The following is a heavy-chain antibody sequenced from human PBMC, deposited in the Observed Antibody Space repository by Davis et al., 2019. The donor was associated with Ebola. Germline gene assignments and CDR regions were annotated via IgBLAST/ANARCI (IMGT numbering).Heavy chain of an antibody. J-gene: IGHJ4*02. V-gene: IGHV4-59*01. CDR2: IYYSGGT. Sequence: MPSEALSLTCTVSGGSISSYYWSWIRQPPGKGLEWIGYIYYSGGTNYNPSLKSRVTISVDTSKNQFSLKLSSVTAADTAVYYCAKGTNRIAVAGIGESYWGQGTLVTVSS. CDR3: AKGTNRIAVAGIGESY. D-gene: IGHD6-19*01. CDR1: GGSISSYY.